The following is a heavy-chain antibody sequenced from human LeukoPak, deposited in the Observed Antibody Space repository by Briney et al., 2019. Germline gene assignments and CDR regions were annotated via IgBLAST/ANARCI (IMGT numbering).Heavy chain of an antibody. Sequence: ASETLSLTCTVSGYSISSDFFWGWVRQPPGKGLEWIGSMSHVGNRFYNPSLRSRVTMSLDTSKNQFSLKLNSVTAADTAFYYCARGKGVAIFGVVRPHRPYYMDVWGKGTTVTVSS. CDR3: ARGKGVAIFGVVRPHRPYYMDV. J-gene: IGHJ6*03. CDR1: GYSISSDFF. V-gene: IGHV4-38-2*02. CDR2: MSHVGNR. D-gene: IGHD3-3*01.